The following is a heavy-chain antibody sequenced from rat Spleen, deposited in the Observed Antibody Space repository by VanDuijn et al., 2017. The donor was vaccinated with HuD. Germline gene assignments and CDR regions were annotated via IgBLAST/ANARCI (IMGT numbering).Heavy chain of an antibody. CDR3: ARREYGGFFGYFDY. V-gene: IGHV5-58*01. CDR1: GFTFNRYW. Sequence: EVQLVETGGGLVQPGRSLKLSCVASGFTFNRYWMYWVRQAPGKGLEWVSSIDTDGSRTYYPDSVRGRFTISRDNAENTAYLQMNSLWSEDTATYYCARREYGGFFGYFDYWGQGVMVTVSS. D-gene: IGHD1-11*01. CDR2: IDTDGSRT. J-gene: IGHJ2*01.